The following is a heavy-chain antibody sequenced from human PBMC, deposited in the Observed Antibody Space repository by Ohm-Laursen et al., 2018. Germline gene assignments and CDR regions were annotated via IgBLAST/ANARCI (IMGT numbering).Heavy chain of an antibody. V-gene: IGHV3-74*01. Sequence: SLRLSCTASGFTFSSYWMHWVRQAPGKGLVWVSRINNDGSSTSYADSVKGRFTISRDNAKNTLYLQMNSLGAEDTALYYCAKDYNPFLYGMDVWGQGTTVTVSS. CDR1: GFTFSSYW. J-gene: IGHJ6*02. D-gene: IGHD5-24*01. CDR2: INNDGSST. CDR3: AKDYNPFLYGMDV.